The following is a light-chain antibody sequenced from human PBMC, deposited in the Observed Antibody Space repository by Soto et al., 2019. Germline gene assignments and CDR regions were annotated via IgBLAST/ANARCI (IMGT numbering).Light chain of an antibody. J-gene: IGLJ3*02. V-gene: IGLV3-21*02. Sequence: SYELTQPPSVSVAPGQTATITCGGSNIGSKSVHWYQQKPGQAPVLVVFDDSDRPSGIPGRFSGSNFGETATLTISGVEAGDEADYYCQVWDRSSDHWVFGGGTKLPS. CDR2: DDS. CDR1: NIGSKS. CDR3: QVWDRSSDHWV.